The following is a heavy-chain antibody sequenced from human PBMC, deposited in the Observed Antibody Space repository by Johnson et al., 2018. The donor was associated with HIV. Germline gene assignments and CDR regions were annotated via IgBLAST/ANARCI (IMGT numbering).Heavy chain of an antibody. V-gene: IGHV3-30*02. CDR2: IRYDGSNK. CDR1: GFTFSSYG. CDR3: TTDGQQLPRTRGAFDI. D-gene: IGHD6-13*01. Sequence: QVQVVESGGGVVQPGGSLRLSCAASGFTFSSYGMHWVRQAPGKGLEWVAFIRYDGSNKYYADSVKGRFTISRDNSKNTLYLQMNSLKTEDTAVYYCTTDGQQLPRTRGAFDIWGQGTMVTVSS. J-gene: IGHJ3*02.